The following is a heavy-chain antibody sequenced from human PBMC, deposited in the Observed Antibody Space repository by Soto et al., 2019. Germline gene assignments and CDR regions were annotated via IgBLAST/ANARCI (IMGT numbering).Heavy chain of an antibody. CDR3: ARGRYGDY. CDR2: ISAHNGNT. V-gene: IGHV1-18*03. CDR1: GYGFTTYG. Sequence: QFHLVQSGAELKKPGASVKVACKGSGYGFTTYGITWVRQAPGQGLEWMAWISAHNGNTNYAQKLKGRVTVTRDTSPRTAYMELRSLISDDMAVYYCARGRYGDYWGQGPLVTVSS. D-gene: IGHD1-1*01. J-gene: IGHJ4*02.